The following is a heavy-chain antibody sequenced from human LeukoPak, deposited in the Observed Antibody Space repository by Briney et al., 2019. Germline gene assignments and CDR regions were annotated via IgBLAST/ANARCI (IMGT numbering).Heavy chain of an antibody. D-gene: IGHD4-17*01. Sequence: GAPLQTSCKASGSTFASYWHCWGRQLPGKGLWWMGIIYPGEYDTKYSPSFQGQVTISADKSITTAYLQSSSLKASDTAMYYCARVPFGDYAPDYGGEGTLVTVSS. CDR3: ARVPFGDYAPDY. V-gene: IGHV5-51*01. CDR2: IYPGEYDT. CDR1: GSTFASYW. J-gene: IGHJ4*02.